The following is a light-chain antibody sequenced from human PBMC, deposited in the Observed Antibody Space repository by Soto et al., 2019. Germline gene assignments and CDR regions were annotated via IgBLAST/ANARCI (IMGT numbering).Light chain of an antibody. Sequence: QSVLTQPPSVSEAPRQRVTISCSGSTSNVGNNAVSWYKQLPGEAPKLLIYFDDLLPSGVSARFSASKSGTSASLVISGLQAEDEADYYCAVWDDSLEGVVFGGGTKLTVL. CDR2: FDD. CDR3: AVWDDSLEGVV. J-gene: IGLJ2*01. V-gene: IGLV1-36*01. CDR1: TSNVGNNA.